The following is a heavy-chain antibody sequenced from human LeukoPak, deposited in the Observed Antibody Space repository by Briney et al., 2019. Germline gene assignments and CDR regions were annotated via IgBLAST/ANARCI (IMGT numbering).Heavy chain of an antibody. CDR3: ARGYYPPRWYFDL. CDR2: IIEKGNA. D-gene: IGHD3-10*01. CDR1: GGSFSSYS. V-gene: IGHV4-34*01. Sequence: SETLSLTCALYGGSFSSYSWSWTWIRQTPEKGLEWIGEIIEKGNANYNPSLKSRVTVDLDTSKNQFSLKLTSMTAADTAMYYCARGYYPPRWYFDLWGRGTLVTVSS. J-gene: IGHJ2*01.